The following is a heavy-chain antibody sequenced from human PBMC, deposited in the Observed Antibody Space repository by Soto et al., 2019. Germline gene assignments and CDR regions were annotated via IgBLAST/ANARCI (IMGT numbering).Heavy chain of an antibody. CDR1: GFTFSSYT. D-gene: IGHD2-21*01. CDR2: ISGSGASI. Sequence: EVQLLESGGGLVQPGGSLRLSCAASGFTFSSYTMNWVRQAPGKGLEWVSAISGSGASIFYADSVKDRFTISRDNFKNTLYLQMNSLRVEDTAVFYCAAGDSQTGYYFDHWGQGTLVTVSS. J-gene: IGHJ4*02. CDR3: AAGDSQTGYYFDH. V-gene: IGHV3-23*01.